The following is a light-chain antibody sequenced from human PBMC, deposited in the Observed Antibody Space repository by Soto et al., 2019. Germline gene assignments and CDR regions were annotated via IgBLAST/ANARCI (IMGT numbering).Light chain of an antibody. J-gene: IGLJ1*01. CDR1: SSDVGAYNF. CDR2: DVS. Sequence: QSALTQPRSVSGSPGQSVTISCTGTSSDVGAYNFVSWYQHHPGKAPKLMIYDVSERPSGVPDRFSGSKSGNTASLSISGLQAEDEAEYYCFSYAGSYIYVFGTGTKLTVL. V-gene: IGLV2-11*01. CDR3: FSYAGSYIYV.